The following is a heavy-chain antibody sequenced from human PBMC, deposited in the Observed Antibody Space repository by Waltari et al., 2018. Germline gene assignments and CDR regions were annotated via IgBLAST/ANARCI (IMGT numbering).Heavy chain of an antibody. CDR3: AAGVAVAGSLRGGAFDI. D-gene: IGHD6-19*01. J-gene: IGHJ3*02. Sequence: EVQLVQSGAEVKKPGATVKISCKVSGYTFTDYYMHWVQQAPGKGLAWMGLVYPEDGETTYAEKFQGRGTITADTSTGKAYMGLSSLRSEDTAVYYCAAGVAVAGSLRGGAFDIWGQGAMVTVSS. CDR2: VYPEDGET. V-gene: IGHV1-69-2*01. CDR1: GYTFTDYY.